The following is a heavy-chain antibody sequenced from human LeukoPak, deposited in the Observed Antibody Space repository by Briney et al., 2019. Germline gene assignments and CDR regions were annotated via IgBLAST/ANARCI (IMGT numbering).Heavy chain of an antibody. CDR1: GFTFSSYG. Sequence: GGSLRLSCAASGFTFSSYGMHWVRQAPGKGLEWVAVISYDGSNKYYADSVKGRFTISRDNSKNTLYLQMNSLRAEGTAVYYCAKVFLGATFNAFDIWGQGTMVTVSS. CDR2: ISYDGSNK. V-gene: IGHV3-30*18. D-gene: IGHD1-26*01. CDR3: AKVFLGATFNAFDI. J-gene: IGHJ3*02.